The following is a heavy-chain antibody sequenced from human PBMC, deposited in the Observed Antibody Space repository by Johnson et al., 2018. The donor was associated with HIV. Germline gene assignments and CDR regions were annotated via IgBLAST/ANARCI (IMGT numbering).Heavy chain of an antibody. J-gene: IGHJ3*02. CDR2: IKRKTDGGTT. D-gene: IGHD4-17*01. CDR3: TTDDAPSYGDYGEAFDI. Sequence: MLLVESGGGVVQPGGSLRLSCAESGFTFSSYGIHWVRQAPGKGLEWVGRIKRKTDGGTTDYAAPVKGRFTISRDDSRNTLYLQMNSLKTEDTAVYYCTTDDAPSYGDYGEAFDIWGQGTMVTVSS. V-gene: IGHV3-15*01. CDR1: GFTFSSYG.